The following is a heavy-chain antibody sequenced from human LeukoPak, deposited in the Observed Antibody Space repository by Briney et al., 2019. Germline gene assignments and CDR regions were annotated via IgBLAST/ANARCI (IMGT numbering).Heavy chain of an antibody. V-gene: IGHV3-74*01. CDR1: GFTFGSYW. D-gene: IGHD3-3*01. CDR3: ARSRYYDFWSGYGYYYYGMDV. Sequence: GGSLRLSCAASGFTFGSYWMHWVRQAPGKGLVWVSRINSDGSSTSYADSVKGRFTISRDNAKNTLYLQMNSLRAEDTAVYYCARSRYYDFWSGYGYYYYGMDVWGQGTTVTVSS. CDR2: INSDGSST. J-gene: IGHJ6*02.